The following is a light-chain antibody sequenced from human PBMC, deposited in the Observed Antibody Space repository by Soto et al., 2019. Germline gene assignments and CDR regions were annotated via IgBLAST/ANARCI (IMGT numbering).Light chain of an antibody. CDR1: QDVSRS. J-gene: IGKJ2*01. Sequence: DTQLTQSPSFLSASVGDRVTITCRASQDVSRSLGWYQQKAGKAPKLLISAASTLHSGVPSRFSGSGSDTDFTLTISNLQPEDSAVYYCQHYDSSPPYTFGQGTKLEIK. CDR3: QHYDSSPPYT. V-gene: IGKV1-9*01. CDR2: AAS.